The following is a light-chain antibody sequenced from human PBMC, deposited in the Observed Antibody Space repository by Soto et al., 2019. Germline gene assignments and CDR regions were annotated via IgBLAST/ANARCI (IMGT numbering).Light chain of an antibody. V-gene: IGKV3-20*01. CDR1: QSVSSSY. CDR3: QQYGSSPPET. CDR2: GAS. Sequence: EIVLTQSPGTLSLSPGERATLSCRASQSVSSSYLAWYQQKPGQAPRLLIYGASSRATGIPDRFSGSGSGTDFTLTIGRLEPEDFAVYYCQQYGSSPPETFGQGTKVEIK. J-gene: IGKJ1*01.